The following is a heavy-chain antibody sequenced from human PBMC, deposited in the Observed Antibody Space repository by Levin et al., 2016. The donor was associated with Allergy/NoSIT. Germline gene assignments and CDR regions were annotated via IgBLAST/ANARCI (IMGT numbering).Heavy chain of an antibody. D-gene: IGHD3-10*01. Sequence: GESLKISCAASGFTFNSYAMSWVRQAPGKGLEWVSSISGGGGNTYYADSVKGRFTISRDNSKNTLYLQMNSLRAEDTALYHCAKDKLETLQHFGELPDWGQGTLVSVSS. CDR2: ISGGGGNT. V-gene: IGHV3-23*01. CDR1: GFTFNSYA. J-gene: IGHJ1*01. CDR3: AKDKLETLQHFGELPD.